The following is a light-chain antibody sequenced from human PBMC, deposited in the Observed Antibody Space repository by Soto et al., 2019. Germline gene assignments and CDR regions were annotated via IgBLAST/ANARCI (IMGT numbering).Light chain of an antibody. CDR2: GNS. V-gene: IGLV1-40*01. CDR1: SSNIGAGYD. J-gene: IGLJ2*01. CDR3: QSYDSSLSGPVV. Sequence: QAVVTQPPSVSGAPGRRVTISGTGSSSNIGAGYDVHWYQHLPGTAPKLLIYGNSNRPSGVPDRFSGSKSGTSASLAITGLQAEDEADYYCQSYDSSLSGPVVFGGGTKVTVL.